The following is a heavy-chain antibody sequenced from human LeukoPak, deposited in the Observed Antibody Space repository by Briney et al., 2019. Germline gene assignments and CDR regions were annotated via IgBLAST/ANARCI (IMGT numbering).Heavy chain of an antibody. CDR3: AKDSITIFGVIDYYFDC. CDR1: GFSFSNYA. Sequence: PGGSLRLSCAASGFSFSNYAMSWVRQAPGKGLEWVSAITTDGAHTYYADSVKGRFTISRDNSKSTLYLQMNSLRAEDTALYYCAKDSITIFGVIDYYFDCWGQGTLVTVSS. V-gene: IGHV3-23*01. J-gene: IGHJ4*02. CDR2: ITTDGAHT. D-gene: IGHD3-3*01.